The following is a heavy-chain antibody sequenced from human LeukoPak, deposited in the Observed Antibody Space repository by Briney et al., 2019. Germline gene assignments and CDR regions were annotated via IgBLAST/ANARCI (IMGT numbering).Heavy chain of an antibody. V-gene: IGHV3-53*01. CDR3: ARHSSGYYYYFDY. Sequence: GGSLRLSCAASGFTVSSNYMSWVRQAPGKGLEWVSVIYSGGSTYYADSVKGRFTIPRDNSKNTLYLQMNSLRAEDTAVYYCARHSSGYYYYFDYWGQGTLVTVSS. CDR2: IYSGGST. CDR1: GFTVSSNY. J-gene: IGHJ4*02. D-gene: IGHD3-22*01.